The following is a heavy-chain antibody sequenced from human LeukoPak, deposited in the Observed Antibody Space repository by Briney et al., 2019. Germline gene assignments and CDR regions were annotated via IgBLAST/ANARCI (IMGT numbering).Heavy chain of an antibody. Sequence: GGSLRLSCAASGFTVSSNYMSWVRQAPGKGLEWVSVIYSGGSTYYADSVKGRFTISRDNSKNTLYLQMNSLRAEDTAVYYCARAYTTYYYGMDVWGQGTTVTVSS. CDR2: IYSGGST. V-gene: IGHV3-53*01. CDR1: GFTVSSNY. D-gene: IGHD1-1*01. CDR3: ARAYTTYYYGMDV. J-gene: IGHJ6*02.